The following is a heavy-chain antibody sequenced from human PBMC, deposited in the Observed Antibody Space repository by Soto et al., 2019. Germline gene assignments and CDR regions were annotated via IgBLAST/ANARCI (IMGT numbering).Heavy chain of an antibody. CDR2: IYYSGST. CDR3: XRDFSGWVMPGPYGMDV. J-gene: IGHJ6*02. CDR1: GGSISSGGYY. V-gene: IGHV4-31*03. D-gene: IGHD6-25*01. Sequence: SETLSLTCTVSGGSISSGGYYWSWIRQHPGKGLEWIGYIYYSGSTYYNPSLKSRVTISVDTSKNQFSLKLSSVTAADTAVYYCXRDFSGWVMPGPYGMDVWGQGTTVTVSS.